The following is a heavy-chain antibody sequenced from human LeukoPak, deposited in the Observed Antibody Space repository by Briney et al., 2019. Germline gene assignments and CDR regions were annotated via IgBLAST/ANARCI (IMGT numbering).Heavy chain of an antibody. J-gene: IGHJ4*02. V-gene: IGHV1-69*04. Sequence: GSSVKVSCKASGGTFSSYTISWVRQAPGQGLEWMGRIIPILGIANYAQKFQGRVTITADKSTSTAYMELSSLRSEDTAVYFCARDDIRYCSSTSCPLDYWGQGTLVTVSS. CDR1: GGTFSSYT. CDR2: IIPILGIA. CDR3: ARDDIRYCSSTSCPLDY. D-gene: IGHD2-2*01.